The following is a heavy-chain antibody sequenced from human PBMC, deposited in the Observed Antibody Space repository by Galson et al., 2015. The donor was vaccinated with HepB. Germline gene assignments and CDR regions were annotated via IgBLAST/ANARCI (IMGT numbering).Heavy chain of an antibody. J-gene: IGHJ4*02. D-gene: IGHD6-13*01. CDR1: GYSFTSYW. Sequence: QSGAEVKKPGESLRISCKGSGYSFTSYWISWVRQMPGKGLEWMGRIDPSDSYTNYSPSFQGHVTISADKSISTAYLQWSSLKASDTAMYYCARHTGIAAAGTDGEDYFDYWGQGTLVTVSS. V-gene: IGHV5-10-1*01. CDR2: IDPSDSYT. CDR3: ARHTGIAAAGTDGEDYFDY.